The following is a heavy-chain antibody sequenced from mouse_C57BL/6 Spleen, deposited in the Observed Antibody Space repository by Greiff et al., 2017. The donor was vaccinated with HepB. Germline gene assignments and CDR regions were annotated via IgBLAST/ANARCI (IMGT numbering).Heavy chain of an antibody. CDR1: GFTFSSYG. V-gene: IGHV5-6*01. J-gene: IGHJ3*01. CDR2: ISSGGSYT. Sequence: DVHLVESGGDLVKPGGSLKLSCAASGFTFSSYGMSWVRQTPDKRLEWVATISSGGSYTYYPDSVKGRFTISRDNAKNTLYLQMSSLKSEDTAMYYCAVGDGGAYWGQGTLVTVSA. D-gene: IGHD2-3*01. CDR3: AVGDGGAY.